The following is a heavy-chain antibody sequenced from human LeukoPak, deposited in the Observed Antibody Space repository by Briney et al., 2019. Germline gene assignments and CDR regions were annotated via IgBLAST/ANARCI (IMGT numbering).Heavy chain of an antibody. CDR1: GGSISSNTYY. V-gene: IGHV4-39*07. D-gene: IGHD5-18*01. CDR2: IYYSGST. J-gene: IGHJ4*02. CDR3: ARARREYSYGYRPNEMGHYFDH. Sequence: SETLALTCTVSGGSISSNTYYWGWIRQPPGKGLEWIGSIYYSGSTYYNPSLKSRVTISVDTSKNQFSLKLGSVTAADTAVYYCARARREYSYGYRPNEMGHYFDHWGQGTLVTVSS.